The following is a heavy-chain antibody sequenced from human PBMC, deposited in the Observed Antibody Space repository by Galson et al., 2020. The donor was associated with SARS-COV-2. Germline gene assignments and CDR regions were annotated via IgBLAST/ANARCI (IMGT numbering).Heavy chain of an antibody. V-gene: IGHV3-53*01. J-gene: IGHJ6*03. CDR1: GFSVSSNI. CDR2: IYSAGNT. D-gene: IGHD2-15*01. CDR3: ARGLGYCSGGSCYSFYYYMDV. Sequence: GESLKISCAGSGFSVSSNIMAWARQAPGKGLEWVSVIYSAGNTYYADSVKGRFTISRDNFENTVSLEMNSLRGEDTAVYFCARGLGYCSGGSCYSFYYYMDVWGKGTTVTVSS.